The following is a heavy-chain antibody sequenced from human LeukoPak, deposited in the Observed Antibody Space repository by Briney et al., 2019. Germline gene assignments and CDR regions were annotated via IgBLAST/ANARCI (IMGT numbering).Heavy chain of an antibody. Sequence: SETLSLTCAVYGGSFSGYYWSWIRPPPGKGLEWIGEINHSGSTNYNPSLKSRVTISVDTSKNQFSLKLSSVTAADTAVYYCARGDSLGYGYGTYYYYGMDVWGQGTTVTVSS. J-gene: IGHJ6*02. CDR3: ARGDSLGYGYGTYYYYGMDV. CDR2: INHSGST. D-gene: IGHD5-18*01. V-gene: IGHV4-34*01. CDR1: GGSFSGYY.